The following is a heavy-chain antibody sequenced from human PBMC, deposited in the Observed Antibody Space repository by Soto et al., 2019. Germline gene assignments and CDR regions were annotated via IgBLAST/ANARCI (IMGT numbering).Heavy chain of an antibody. CDR2: IYHSGST. Sequence: KPSETLSLTCAVSGGSISSGGYSWSWIRQPPGKGLEWIGYIYHSGSTYYNPSLKSRVTISVDRSKNQFSLKLSSVTAADTAVYYCAALLVARSDYWGQGTLVTVSS. CDR3: AALLVARSDY. J-gene: IGHJ4*02. D-gene: IGHD5-12*01. V-gene: IGHV4-30-2*01. CDR1: GGSISSGGYS.